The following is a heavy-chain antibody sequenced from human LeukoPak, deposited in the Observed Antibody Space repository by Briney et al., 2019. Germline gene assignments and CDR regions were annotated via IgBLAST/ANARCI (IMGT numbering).Heavy chain of an antibody. CDR2: INHSGST. J-gene: IGHJ4*02. V-gene: IGHV4-34*01. Sequence: SETLSLTCAVYGGSFSGYYWSWIRQPPGKGLEWIGEINHSGSTNYNPSLKSRATISVDTSKNQFSLKLSSVTAADTAVYYCATKPIAVARYWGQGTLVTVSS. CDR3: ATKPIAVARY. CDR1: GGSFSGYY. D-gene: IGHD6-19*01.